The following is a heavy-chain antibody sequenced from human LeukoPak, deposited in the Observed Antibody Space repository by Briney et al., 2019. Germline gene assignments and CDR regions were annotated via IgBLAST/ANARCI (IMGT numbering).Heavy chain of an antibody. CDR3: ASGDFDWPNWFDP. J-gene: IGHJ5*02. CDR1: GYTFTGYY. D-gene: IGHD3-9*01. Sequence: ASVKVSCKASGYTFTGYYMHWVRQAPGQGLEWMGWINPNSGGTNSAQKFQGRVTTTRDTSISTAYMELSRLRSDDTAVYYCASGDFDWPNWFDPWGQGTLVTVSS. V-gene: IGHV1-2*02. CDR2: INPNSGGT.